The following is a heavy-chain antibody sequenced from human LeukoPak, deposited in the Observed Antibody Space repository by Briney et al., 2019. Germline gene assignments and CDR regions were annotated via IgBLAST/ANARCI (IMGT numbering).Heavy chain of an antibody. CDR2: IYTSGST. J-gene: IGHJ5*02. V-gene: IGHV4-4*09. Sequence: SETLSLTCTVSGGSISSYYWSWIRQPPGKGLEWIGYIYTSGSTNYNPSLKSRVTISVDTSKNQFSLKLSSVTAADTAVYYCARSGRYCSNTSCFNWFDPWGQGTLVTVSS. D-gene: IGHD2-2*01. CDR3: ARSGRYCSNTSCFNWFDP. CDR1: GGSISSYY.